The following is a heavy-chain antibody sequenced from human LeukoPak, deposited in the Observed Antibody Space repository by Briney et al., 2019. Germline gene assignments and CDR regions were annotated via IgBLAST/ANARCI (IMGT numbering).Heavy chain of an antibody. D-gene: IGHD5-18*01. CDR3: ARDLRGYSYGYFYYYYMDV. V-gene: IGHV1-69*13. CDR1: GGTFSSYA. CDR2: IIPIFGTA. J-gene: IGHJ6*03. Sequence: ASVKVSCKASGGTFSSYAISWVRQAPGQGLEWMGGIIPIFGTANYAQKFQGRVTITADESTSTAYMELSSLRSEDTAVYYCARDLRGYSYGYFYYYYMDVWGKGTTVTISS.